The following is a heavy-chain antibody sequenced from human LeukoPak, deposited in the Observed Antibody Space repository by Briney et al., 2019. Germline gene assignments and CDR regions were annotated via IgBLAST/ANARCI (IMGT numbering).Heavy chain of an antibody. D-gene: IGHD2-15*01. CDR3: TTLTRYCSGGSCYDY. CDR1: GFTFSGSA. CDR2: IRSKANSYAT. J-gene: IGHJ4*02. Sequence: KPGGSLRLSCAASGFTFSGSAMHWVRQASGKGLEWVGRIRSKANSYATAYAASAKGRFTISRDDSKNTAYLQMNSLKTEDTAVYYCTTLTRYCSGGSCYDYWGQGTLVTVSS. V-gene: IGHV3-73*01.